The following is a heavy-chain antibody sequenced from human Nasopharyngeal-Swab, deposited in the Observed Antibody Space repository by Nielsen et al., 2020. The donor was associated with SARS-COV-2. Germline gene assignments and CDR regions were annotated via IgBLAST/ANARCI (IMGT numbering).Heavy chain of an antibody. V-gene: IGHV3-74*01. J-gene: IGHJ4*02. D-gene: IGHD2-15*01. CDR1: GFTFSSYW. Sequence: GESLKISCAASGFTFSSYWMHWVRQAPGKGLVWVSRINSDGSSTSYADSVKGRFTISRDNAKNTLYLQMNSLRAEDTAVYYCHLRSAGSGDYWGQGTLVTVSS. CDR3: HLRSAGSGDY. CDR2: INSDGSST.